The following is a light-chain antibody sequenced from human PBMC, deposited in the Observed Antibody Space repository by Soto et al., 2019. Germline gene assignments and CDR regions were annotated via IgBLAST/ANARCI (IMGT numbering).Light chain of an antibody. CDR1: ETLSSGS. Sequence: EIVLTQSPGTLSLSPGQRATLSCRASETLSSGSLAWYQQKPGQAPGLLISNASRRATGTPDRFSGSGSGTDFTLTISRLEPEDFAVYFCQQYSRSPVTFGPGTKVDIK. CDR3: QQYSRSPVT. J-gene: IGKJ3*01. V-gene: IGKV3-20*01. CDR2: NAS.